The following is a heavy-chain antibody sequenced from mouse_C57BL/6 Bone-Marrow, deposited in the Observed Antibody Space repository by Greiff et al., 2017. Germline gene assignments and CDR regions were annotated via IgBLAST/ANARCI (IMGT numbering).Heavy chain of an antibody. J-gene: IGHJ4*01. CDR2: IYPGSGST. CDR1: GYTFTSYW. Sequence: QVQLKQPGAELVKPGASVKMSCKASGYTFTSYWITWVKQRPGQGLEWIGDIYPGSGSTNYNQKFKNKATLTVDTSSSTAYMQLSSLTSEDSAVYYCSRERFYAMDYWGQGTSVTVSS. CDR3: SRERFYAMDY. V-gene: IGHV1-55*01.